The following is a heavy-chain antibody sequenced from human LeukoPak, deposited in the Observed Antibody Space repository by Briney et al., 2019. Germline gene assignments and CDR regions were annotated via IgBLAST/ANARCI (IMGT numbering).Heavy chain of an antibody. CDR2: INPNSGGT. Sequence: GASVKVSCKASGYTFTSYDINWVRQATGQGLEWMGWINPNSGGTNYAQKFQGRVTMTTDTSISTAYMELSRLRSDDTAVYYCARGRTLTDQSSPPLHYWGQGTLVTVSS. CDR1: GYTFTSYD. D-gene: IGHD6-13*01. CDR3: ARGRTLTDQSSPPLHY. V-gene: IGHV1-2*02. J-gene: IGHJ4*02.